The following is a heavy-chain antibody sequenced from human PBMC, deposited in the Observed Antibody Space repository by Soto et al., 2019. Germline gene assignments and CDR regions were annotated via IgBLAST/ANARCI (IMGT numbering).Heavy chain of an antibody. CDR2: IDPGNGNT. CDR3: ARSETGYSRFDY. CDR1: GYTFTGNA. Sequence: QVQLVQSGAEVNKPGASVKVSCRASGYTFTGNAIHWIRQAPGQRLEWIGKIDPGNGNTKFSQNFQGRVTITRDTSASAAYMELNTLGSEDTSIYYCARSETGYSRFDYWGQGTLVTVSS. V-gene: IGHV1-3*01. J-gene: IGHJ4*02. D-gene: IGHD3-9*01.